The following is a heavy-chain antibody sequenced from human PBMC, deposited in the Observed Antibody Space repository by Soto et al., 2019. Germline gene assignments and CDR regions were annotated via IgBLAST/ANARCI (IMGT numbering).Heavy chain of an antibody. V-gene: IGHV4-34*01. CDR1: GGSFSGYY. CDR2: INHSGST. D-gene: IGHD3-10*01. CDR3: ARGTGLSHLGFDP. Sequence: QVQLQQWGAGLLKPSETLSLTCAVYGGSFSGYYWSWIRQPPGKGLEWIGEINHSGSTNYNPSLKGRVTISVDTSKNQFSLKRSSVTAADTAVYYCARGTGLSHLGFDPWGQGTLVTVSS. J-gene: IGHJ5*02.